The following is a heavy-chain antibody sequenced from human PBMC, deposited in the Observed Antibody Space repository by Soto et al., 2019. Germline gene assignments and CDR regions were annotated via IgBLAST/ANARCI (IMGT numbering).Heavy chain of an antibody. D-gene: IGHD2-2*01. Sequence: QVQLQESCAGLVKPSQTLSLTCTVSGGSISSGGYYWSWIRQQPGKGLEWIGYIYYSGSTYYNPSLKSRVTISVDTSKNQFSLKLSSVTAADTAVYYCARGVPAPTTYYYNGMDAWGQGTTVTVSS. V-gene: IGHV4-31*03. CDR2: IYYSGST. CDR3: ARGVPAPTTYYYNGMDA. CDR1: GGSISSGGYY. J-gene: IGHJ6*02.